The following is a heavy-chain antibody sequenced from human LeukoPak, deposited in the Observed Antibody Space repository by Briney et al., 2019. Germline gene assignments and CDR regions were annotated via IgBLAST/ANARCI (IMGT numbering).Heavy chain of an antibody. Sequence: GGSLRLSCAASGFTFSSYAMHWVRQAPGKGLEWVAVISYDGSNKYYADSVKGRFTISRDNSKNTLYLQMNSLRAEDTAVYYCASGYCSSTSCSWRRGVYWGQGTLVTVSS. CDR2: ISYDGSNK. CDR1: GFTFSSYA. D-gene: IGHD2-2*01. CDR3: ASGYCSSTSCSWRRGVY. V-gene: IGHV3-30*04. J-gene: IGHJ4*02.